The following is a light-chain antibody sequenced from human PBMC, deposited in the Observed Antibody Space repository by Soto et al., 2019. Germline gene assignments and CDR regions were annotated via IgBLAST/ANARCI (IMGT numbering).Light chain of an antibody. CDR1: QGINNY. CDR3: QQDNNCPPA. Sequence: IVLTQSPATLSSSPGERATLSCRASQGINNYLAWYQQRPGRAPRLLIYAASIMPTGIPARFSGSGSGTDFTLTISNLQPEDFAAYYCQQDNNCPPAFGQGTKVDIK. V-gene: IGKV3-11*01. CDR2: AAS. J-gene: IGKJ1*01.